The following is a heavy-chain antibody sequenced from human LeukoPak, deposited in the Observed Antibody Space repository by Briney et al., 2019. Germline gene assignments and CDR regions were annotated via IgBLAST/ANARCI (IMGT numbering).Heavy chain of an antibody. J-gene: IGHJ4*02. D-gene: IGHD1-26*01. Sequence: SETLSLTCTVSGGSMTSYYCSWIRQPPGKGLEWIGYIFYSGSTNYNPSLKSRSTLLVDTSKNQFSLKLGSVTAADTAVYYCARQPCILGAYYFDYSGQRTLVTVSS. CDR2: IFYSGST. CDR1: GGSMTSYY. CDR3: ARQPCILGAYYFDY. V-gene: IGHV4-59*08.